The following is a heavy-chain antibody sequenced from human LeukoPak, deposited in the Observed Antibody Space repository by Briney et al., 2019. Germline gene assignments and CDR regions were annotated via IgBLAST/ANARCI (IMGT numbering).Heavy chain of an antibody. CDR3: ARITSYAYFDY. V-gene: IGHV3-74*01. D-gene: IGHD5-18*01. CDR1: GFTFSNYW. Sequence: GGSLRLSSAASGFTFSNYWMHWVRQAPGKGLMWVSRIDTESTTTYADSVKGRFTISRDNAKNTLYLQMNSLRVEDTAVYYCARITSYAYFDYWGQGTLVTVSS. J-gene: IGHJ4*02. CDR2: IDTESTT.